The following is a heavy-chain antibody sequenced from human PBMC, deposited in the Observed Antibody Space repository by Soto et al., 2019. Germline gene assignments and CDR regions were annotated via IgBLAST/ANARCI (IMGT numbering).Heavy chain of an antibody. V-gene: IGHV3-30*18. D-gene: IGHD5-18*01. Sequence: GGSLRLSCAASGFTFSSYGMHWVRQAPGKGLEWVAVISYDGSNKYYADSVKGRFTISRDNSKNTLYLQMNSLRAEDTAVYYCAKYRADTAMVIGLGYYYGMDVWGQGTTVTVSS. CDR3: AKYRADTAMVIGLGYYYGMDV. J-gene: IGHJ6*02. CDR2: ISYDGSNK. CDR1: GFTFSSYG.